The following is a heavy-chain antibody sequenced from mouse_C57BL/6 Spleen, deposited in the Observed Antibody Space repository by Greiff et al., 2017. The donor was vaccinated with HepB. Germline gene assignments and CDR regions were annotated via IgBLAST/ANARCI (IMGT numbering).Heavy chain of an antibody. CDR3: TRGSYQYYFDD. J-gene: IGHJ2*01. CDR2: ISSGGDYI. D-gene: IGHD6-5*01. CDR1: GFTFSSYA. V-gene: IGHV5-9-1*02. Sequence: EVKLVESGEGLVKPGGSLKLSCAASGFTFSSYAMSWVRQTPEKRLEWVAYISSGGDYIYYADTVKGRFTISIDNARNTLYLQMSSLKSEDTAMYYCTRGSYQYYFDDWGQGTTLTVSS.